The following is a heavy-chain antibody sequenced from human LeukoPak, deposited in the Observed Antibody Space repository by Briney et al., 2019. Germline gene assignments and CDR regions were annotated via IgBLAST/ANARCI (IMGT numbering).Heavy chain of an antibody. Sequence: GGSLRLSCVASEFTFSDCAMSWVRQAPGKGLEWVPGLNEDGSTTFYADSVQGRFIISRDNSQNIVYLQMSSLRVEDTAVYYCVKDYPRIGVTGTTSFFDYWGQGNLVTVSS. CDR2: LNEDGSTT. V-gene: IGHV3-23*01. D-gene: IGHD1-7*01. CDR1: EFTFSDCA. J-gene: IGHJ4*02. CDR3: VKDYPRIGVTGTTSFFDY.